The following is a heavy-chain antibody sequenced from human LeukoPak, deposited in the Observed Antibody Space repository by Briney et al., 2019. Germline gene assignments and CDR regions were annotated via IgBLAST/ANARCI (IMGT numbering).Heavy chain of an antibody. V-gene: IGHV3-9*01. CDR2: ISWNSGSI. J-gene: IGHJ1*01. CDR1: GFTFDDYA. CDR3: AKDIRITMVRGVSSLQH. D-gene: IGHD3-10*01. Sequence: PGRSLRLSCAASGFTFDDYAMHWVRQAPGKGLEWVSGISWNSGSIGYADSVKGRFTISRDNAKNSLYLQMNSLRAEDTALYYCAKDIRITMVRGVSSLQHWGQGTLVTVSS.